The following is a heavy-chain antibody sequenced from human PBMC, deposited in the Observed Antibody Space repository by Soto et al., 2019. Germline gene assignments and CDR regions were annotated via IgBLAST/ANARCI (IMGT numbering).Heavy chain of an antibody. Sequence: GWCLGLACAASGVTFSSYAMSWVRLAPGKGLEWVSVAGPSGSSTFYADSVRGRFTISRDNVENTLYLQMNSLRVADTALYFCATTYYYDSTGYYRTFDYWGQGTLVTVSS. D-gene: IGHD3-22*01. CDR3: ATTYYYDSTGYYRTFDY. V-gene: IGHV3-23*01. CDR1: GVTFSSYA. CDR2: AGPSGSST. J-gene: IGHJ4*02.